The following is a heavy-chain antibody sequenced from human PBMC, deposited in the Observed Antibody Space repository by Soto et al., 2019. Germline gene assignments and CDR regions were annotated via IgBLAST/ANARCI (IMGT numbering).Heavy chain of an antibody. J-gene: IGHJ6*02. D-gene: IGHD6-6*01. V-gene: IGHV4-59*01. CDR1: GDSISNYH. CDR2: ISYSGTT. CDR3: AREGGNAARFYYYFGMDV. Sequence: QVQLQESGPGLVKPSETLSLTCTVSGDSISNYHWSWIRQPPGKGLEWIGYISYSGTTNYNPSLKSRVTISVDTSNNQFSLELISVTAADTAVYYCAREGGNAARFYYYFGMDVWGQGTTVTVSS.